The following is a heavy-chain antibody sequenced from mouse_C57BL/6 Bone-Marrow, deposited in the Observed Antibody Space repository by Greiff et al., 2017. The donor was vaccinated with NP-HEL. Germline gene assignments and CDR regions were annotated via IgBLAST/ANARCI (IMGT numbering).Heavy chain of an antibody. D-gene: IGHD1-1*01. CDR2: IHPNSGST. V-gene: IGHV1-64*01. CDR1: GYTFTSYW. J-gene: IGHJ2*01. Sequence: QVQLQQPGAELVKPGASVKLSCKASGYTFTSYWMHWVKQRPGRGLEWIGMIHPNSGSTNYNEKFKSKATLTVDKSSSTAYMQLSSLTSEDSAVYYCARHYYGSLDYWGQGTTLTVSS. CDR3: ARHYYGSLDY.